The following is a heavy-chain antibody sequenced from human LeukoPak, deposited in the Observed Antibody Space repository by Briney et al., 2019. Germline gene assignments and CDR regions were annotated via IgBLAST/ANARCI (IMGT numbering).Heavy chain of an antibody. V-gene: IGHV3-30*18. Sequence: PGGSLRLSCAASGFTFSSYGMHWVRQAPGKGLEWVAVISYDGSNKYYADSVKGRFTISRDNSKNTLYLQMNSLRAEDTAVYYCAKEEGVGRKALDCWGQGTLVTVSS. CDR2: ISYDGSNK. J-gene: IGHJ4*02. D-gene: IGHD1-26*01. CDR3: AKEEGVGRKALDC. CDR1: GFTFSSYG.